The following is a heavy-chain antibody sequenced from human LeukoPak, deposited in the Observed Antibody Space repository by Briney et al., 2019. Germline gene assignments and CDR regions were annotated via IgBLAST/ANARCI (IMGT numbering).Heavy chain of an antibody. CDR1: AYSISSGSY. Sequence: SETLSLTCTVSAYSISSGSYWGWIRQPAGKGLEWIGRIYTSGSTNYNPSLKSRVTISVATSKNQFSLKVRSVTAADTAVYYCARGDCSSTICYSPMDVWGKGTTVTVSS. J-gene: IGHJ6*03. V-gene: IGHV4-61*02. CDR3: ARGDCSSTICYSPMDV. D-gene: IGHD2-2*01. CDR2: IYTSGST.